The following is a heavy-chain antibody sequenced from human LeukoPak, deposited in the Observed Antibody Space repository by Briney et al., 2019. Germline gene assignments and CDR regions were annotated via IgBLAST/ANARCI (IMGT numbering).Heavy chain of an antibody. V-gene: IGHV4-34*01. CDR3: ARRSLITMMDY. CDR1: GGSFSSYY. Sequence: SETLSLTCAVYGGSFSSYYWSWIRQPPGKGLEWIGEINHSGSTNYNPSLKSRVTISVDTSKNQFSLKLSSLTAADTDADYCARRSLITMMDYWGQGPLVTVSS. D-gene: IGHD3-22*01. CDR2: INHSGST. J-gene: IGHJ4*02.